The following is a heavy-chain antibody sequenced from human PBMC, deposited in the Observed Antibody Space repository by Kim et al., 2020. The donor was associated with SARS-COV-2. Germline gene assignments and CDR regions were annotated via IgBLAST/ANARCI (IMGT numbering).Heavy chain of an antibody. Sequence: PLKSRVTISVNPSKNQFSLKLSSVTAADTAVYYCARYGSGSYYSPTFDYWGQGTLVTVSS. D-gene: IGHD3-10*01. V-gene: IGHV4-31*02. CDR3: ARYGSGSYYSPTFDY. J-gene: IGHJ4*02.